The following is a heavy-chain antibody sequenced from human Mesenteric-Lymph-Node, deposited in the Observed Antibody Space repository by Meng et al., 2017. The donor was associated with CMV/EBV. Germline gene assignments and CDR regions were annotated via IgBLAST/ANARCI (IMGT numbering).Heavy chain of an antibody. D-gene: IGHD2-8*01. CDR2: IHYSGST. V-gene: IGHV4-30-4*08. CDR3: ARGLINYGMDV. Sequence: SETLSLTCTVSGGSISSGAYYWSWIRQPPGKGLEWLGYIHYSGSTFYNPSLKSRVTISVDTSKNQFSLKLSSVTAADTAVYYCARGLINYGMDVWGQGTTVTVSS. J-gene: IGHJ6*02. CDR1: GGSISSGAYY.